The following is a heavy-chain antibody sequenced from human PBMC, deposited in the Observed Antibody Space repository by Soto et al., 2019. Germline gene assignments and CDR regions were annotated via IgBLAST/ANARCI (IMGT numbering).Heavy chain of an antibody. D-gene: IGHD6-13*01. Sequence: EVQLLESGGGLVQPGGSLRLSCAASGFTFSSYAMSWVRQAPGKWLEWVSAISGSGGSTYYADSVKGRFTISRDNSKNTLYLQMNSLRAEDTAVYYCAKGTRYSSSWYTGTNYYYGMDVWGQGTTVTVSS. CDR3: AKGTRYSSSWYTGTNYYYGMDV. V-gene: IGHV3-23*01. CDR2: ISGSGGST. J-gene: IGHJ6*02. CDR1: GFTFSSYA.